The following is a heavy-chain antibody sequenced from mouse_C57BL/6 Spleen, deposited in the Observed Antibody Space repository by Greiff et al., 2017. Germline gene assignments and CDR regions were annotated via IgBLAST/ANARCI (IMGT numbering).Heavy chain of an antibody. J-gene: IGHJ2*01. Sequence: EVKLQESGAELVRPGASVKLSCTASGFNIKDDYMHWVKQRPEQGLEWIGWIDPENGDTEYASKFQGKATITADTSSNTAYLQLSSLTSEDTAVYYCTTTGTVDYWGQGTTLTVSS. CDR3: TTTGTVDY. CDR1: GFNIKDDY. V-gene: IGHV14-4*01. D-gene: IGHD4-1*01. CDR2: IDPENGDT.